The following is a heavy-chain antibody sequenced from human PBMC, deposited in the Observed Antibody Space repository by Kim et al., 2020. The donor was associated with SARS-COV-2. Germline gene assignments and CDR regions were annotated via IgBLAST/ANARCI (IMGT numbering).Heavy chain of an antibody. Sequence: SETLSLTCTVSGGSISSSSYYWGWIRQPPGKGLEWIGSIYYSGSTYYNPSLKSRVTISVDTSKNQFSLKLSSVTAADTAVYYCARTIAAAGTFAFDIWGQGTMVTVSS. CDR2: IYYSGST. J-gene: IGHJ3*02. CDR1: GGSISSSSYY. CDR3: ARTIAAAGTFAFDI. D-gene: IGHD6-13*01. V-gene: IGHV4-39*01.